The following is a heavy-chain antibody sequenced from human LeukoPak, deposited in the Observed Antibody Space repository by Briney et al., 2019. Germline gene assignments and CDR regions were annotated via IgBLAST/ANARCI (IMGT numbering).Heavy chain of an antibody. CDR1: GFTFSDYY. CDR3: ARTVSSSYIWFDP. CDR2: IYYTGST. Sequence: LRLSCAASGFTFSDYYMSWIRQPPGKGLEWIGYIYYTGSTYYNPSLKSRVTISGDTSKNQFSLKLNSVTAADTAIYYCARTVSSSYIWFDPWGQGTLVTVSS. J-gene: IGHJ5*02. V-gene: IGHV4-30-4*08. D-gene: IGHD6-13*01.